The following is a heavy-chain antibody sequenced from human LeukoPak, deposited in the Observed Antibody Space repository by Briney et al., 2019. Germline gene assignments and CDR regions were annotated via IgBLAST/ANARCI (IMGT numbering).Heavy chain of an antibody. CDR2: LSYDGSNK. D-gene: IGHD2-15*01. CDR3: AILYHCGTKSCFTSDI. Sequence: PGGSLRLSCAASGFTFSNYAMHWVRQAPGKGLEWVAVLSYDGSNKYYADSVKGRFTISRDNSKNTLYLQMNSLTPEDTAVYYFAILYHCGTKSCFTSDIWGQGTMGTVS. CDR1: GFTFSNYA. V-gene: IGHV3-30*04. J-gene: IGHJ3*02.